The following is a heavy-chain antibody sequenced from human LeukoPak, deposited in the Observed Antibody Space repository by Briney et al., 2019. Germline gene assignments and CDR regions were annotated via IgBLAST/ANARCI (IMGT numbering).Heavy chain of an antibody. CDR2: IHPSGST. CDR3: ATYHDISSGYTFDS. D-gene: IGHD3-9*01. V-gene: IGHV4-4*02. CDR1: GFTFSSYAM. Sequence: GSLRLSCAASGFTFSSYAMSWVRQPPGKGLEWIGEIHPSGSTRYNPSLKSRLSISIDKSNDQVSLKLSSVTAADTAVYYCATYHDISSGYTFDSWGQGTLVTVSS. J-gene: IGHJ4*02.